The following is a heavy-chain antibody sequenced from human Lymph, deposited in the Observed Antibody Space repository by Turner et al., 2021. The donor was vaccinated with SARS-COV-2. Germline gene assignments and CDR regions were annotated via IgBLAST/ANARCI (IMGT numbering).Heavy chain of an antibody. CDR3: ARGFDY. J-gene: IGHJ4*02. CDR2: IYYSGST. Sequence: QVQLQESGPGLSERSVTLSLTCTVSGGPISSYYWGWIRQPPGKGLEWIGYIYYSGSTNYIPSLTSRVTISVDTSKNQFSLRLSSVTAADTAVYYCARGFDYWGQGTLVTVSS. CDR1: GGPISSYY. V-gene: IGHV4-59*08.